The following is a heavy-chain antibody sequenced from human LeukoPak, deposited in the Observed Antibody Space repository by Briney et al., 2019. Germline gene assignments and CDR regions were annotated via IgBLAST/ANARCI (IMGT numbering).Heavy chain of an antibody. CDR3: ARSAFLVTAPGLYYFDY. CDR1: GGSISSYY. Sequence: SETLSLTCTVSGGSISSYYWSWIRQPAGKGLEWIGHIYNSGSTNYNPSLKGRVTMSVATSKNQFSLHLSSVTAADTAVYYCARSAFLVTAPGLYYFDYWGEGTLVGVCS. J-gene: IGHJ4*02. D-gene: IGHD6-13*01. V-gene: IGHV4-4*07. CDR2: IYNSGST.